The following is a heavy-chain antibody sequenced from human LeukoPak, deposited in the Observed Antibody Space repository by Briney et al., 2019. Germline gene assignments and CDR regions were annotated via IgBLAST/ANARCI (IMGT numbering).Heavy chain of an antibody. CDR2: IYSSGST. CDR1: GGSISSYY. Sequence: TASETLSLTCTVSGGSISSYYWSWIRQPAGKGLEWIGRIYSSGSTNYNPSPKSRVTMSVDASKNQVSLRLNSVTAADTAAYYCTKSDGYGLIRICGRGTMVTVSS. J-gene: IGHJ3*02. D-gene: IGHD3-10*01. V-gene: IGHV4-4*07. CDR3: TKSDGYGLIRI.